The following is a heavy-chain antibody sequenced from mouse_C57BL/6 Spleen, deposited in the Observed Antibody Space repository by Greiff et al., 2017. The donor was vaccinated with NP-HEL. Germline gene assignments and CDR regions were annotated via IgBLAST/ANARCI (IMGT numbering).Heavy chain of an antibody. CDR1: GYTFTSYW. CDR3: VNSPYYFDY. CDR2: IHPNSGST. Sequence: QVQLKQPGAELVKPGASVKLSCKASGYTFTSYWMHWVKQRPGQGLEWIGMIHPNSGSTNYNEKFKSKATLTVDKSSSTAYMQLSSLTSEDSAVYYCVNSPYYFDYWGQGTTLTVSS. J-gene: IGHJ2*01. V-gene: IGHV1-64*01. D-gene: IGHD1-3*01.